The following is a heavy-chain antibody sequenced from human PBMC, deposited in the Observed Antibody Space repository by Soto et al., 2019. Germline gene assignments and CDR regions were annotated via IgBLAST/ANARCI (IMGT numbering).Heavy chain of an antibody. Sequence: QVQLVESGGGVVQPGRSLRLSCVASGFTFSAIGMDWVRQAPGKGLEWVALISSDGTNTYYADSVKGRFTISRDNSKNSLYLQMNSLRGEDTAVYYCAKQIVAVLRPASPTDSFYGLDVWGQGTTVAVSS. J-gene: IGHJ6*02. CDR1: GFTFSAIG. V-gene: IGHV3-30*18. CDR2: ISSDGTNT. CDR3: AKQIVAVLRPASPTDSFYGLDV. D-gene: IGHD2-21*01.